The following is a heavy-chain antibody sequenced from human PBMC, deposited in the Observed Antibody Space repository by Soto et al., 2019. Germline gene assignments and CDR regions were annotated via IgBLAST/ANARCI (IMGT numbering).Heavy chain of an antibody. Sequence: GGSLRLSCAASGFTFSSYEMNWVRQAPGKGLEWVSYISSSGSTIYYADSVKGRFTISRDNAKNSLYLQMNSLRAEDTAVYYCASEPSGYNWNDNWFDPWGQGTLATVSS. CDR2: ISSSGSTI. V-gene: IGHV3-48*03. D-gene: IGHD1-1*01. J-gene: IGHJ5*02. CDR1: GFTFSSYE. CDR3: ASEPSGYNWNDNWFDP.